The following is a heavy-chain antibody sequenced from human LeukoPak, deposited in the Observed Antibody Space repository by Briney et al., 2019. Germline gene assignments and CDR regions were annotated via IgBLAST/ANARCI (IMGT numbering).Heavy chain of an antibody. CDR2: IYYSGST. Sequence: SETLSLTCTVSGGSISSYYWSWIRQPPGKGLEWIGYIYYSGSTYYNPSLKGRVTISVDTSKNQFSLNLSSVTAADTAIYYCARDRRPIDYWGQGTLVTVSS. CDR3: ARDRRPIDY. CDR1: GGSISSYY. V-gene: IGHV4-59*12. J-gene: IGHJ4*02.